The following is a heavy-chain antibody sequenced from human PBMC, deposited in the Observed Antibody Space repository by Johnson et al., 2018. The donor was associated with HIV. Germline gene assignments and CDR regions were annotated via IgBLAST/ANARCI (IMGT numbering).Heavy chain of an antibody. V-gene: IGHV3-30*07. D-gene: IGHD5-18*01. CDR2: LSYDGTLR. J-gene: IGHJ3*02. Sequence: QVQLVESGGGVVQPGRSLRLSCAASEFTLSDYTMHWVRLAPGKGLEWVAVLSYDGTLRYYGDSVKGRFTISRDNAKNSLYLQMNSLRAEDTAVYYCAKGGPSGYRTFDIWGQGTMVTVSS. CDR1: EFTLSDYT. CDR3: AKGGPSGYRTFDI.